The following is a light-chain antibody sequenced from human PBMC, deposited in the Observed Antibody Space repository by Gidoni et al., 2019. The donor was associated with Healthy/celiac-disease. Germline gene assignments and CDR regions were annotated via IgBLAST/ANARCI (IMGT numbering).Light chain of an antibody. Sequence: DIQMTQSPSSVSASVGDRVTITCRASQDISNWLAWYQQKPGEAPELLIYGAPSWQSGVPSRFSGSGSGTDFTLTITSLQPEDFATYYCQQANSFPITFGRGTRLEIK. CDR1: QDISNW. CDR3: QQANSFPIT. CDR2: GAP. J-gene: IGKJ5*01. V-gene: IGKV1-12*01.